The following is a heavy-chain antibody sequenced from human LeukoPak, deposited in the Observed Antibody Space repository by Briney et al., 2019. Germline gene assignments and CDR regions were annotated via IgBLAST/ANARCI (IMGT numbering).Heavy chain of an antibody. CDR3: AKGILVGATGYSFDY. D-gene: IGHD1-26*01. V-gene: IGHV4-59*01. J-gene: IGHJ4*02. CDR2: IYDSGST. CDR1: GGSISSTY. Sequence: SETLSLTCSVSGGSISSTYWSWIRQPAGKGLEWIGYIYDSGSTNYNPSLKSRVTISVDTSKNQFSLKLNSVTAADTAVYYCAKGILVGATGYSFDYWGQGTLVTVSA.